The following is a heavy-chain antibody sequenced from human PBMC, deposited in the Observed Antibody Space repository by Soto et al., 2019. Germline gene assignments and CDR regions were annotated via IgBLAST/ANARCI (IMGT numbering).Heavy chain of an antibody. CDR1: GFTFDDYA. Sequence: SLRLSCAASGFTFDDYAMHWVRQAPGKGLEWVSGISWNSGSIGYADSVKGRFTISRDNAKSSLYLQMNSLRAEDTASYYCAKDMVLLWFGEYPYGAFDIWGQGTMVTVSS. V-gene: IGHV3-9*01. CDR2: ISWNSGSI. CDR3: AKDMVLLWFGEYPYGAFDI. J-gene: IGHJ3*02. D-gene: IGHD3-10*01.